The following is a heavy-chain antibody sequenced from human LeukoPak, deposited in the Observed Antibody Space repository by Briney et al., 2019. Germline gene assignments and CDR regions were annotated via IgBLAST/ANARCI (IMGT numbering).Heavy chain of an antibody. V-gene: IGHV3-30-3*01. CDR3: ARDSGRDWFDP. CDR1: GFSFSDYY. CDR2: ISYDGSNK. J-gene: IGHJ5*02. Sequence: PGGSLRLSCAASGFSFSDYYMDWVRQAPGKGLEWVAVISYDGSNKYYADSVKGRFTISRDNSKNTLYLQMNSLRAEDTAVYYCARDSGRDWFDPWGQGTLVTVSS. D-gene: IGHD5-12*01.